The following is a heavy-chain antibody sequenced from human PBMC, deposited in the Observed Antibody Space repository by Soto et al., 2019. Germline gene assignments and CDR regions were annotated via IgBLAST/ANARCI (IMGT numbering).Heavy chain of an antibody. CDR3: TTGLSNCYHNFDY. V-gene: IGHV3-15*01. CDR1: GFTFSNAW. CDR2: IKGEADGGTT. Sequence: PGGSLRLSCAASGFTFSNAWMSWVRQAPGKGLEWVGRIKGEADGGTTDYAAPVKGRITISRDHSKDTLYLQMNSLKTEDTAVFYRTTGLSNCYHNFDYWGQGTPVTVSS. D-gene: IGHD2-21*01. J-gene: IGHJ4*02.